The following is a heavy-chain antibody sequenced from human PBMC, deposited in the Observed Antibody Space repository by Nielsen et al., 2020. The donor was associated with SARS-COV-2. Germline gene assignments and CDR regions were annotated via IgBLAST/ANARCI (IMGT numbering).Heavy chain of an antibody. D-gene: IGHD3-22*01. CDR3: ARDPRYDSSGYQIDTFDV. V-gene: IGHV4-39*07. CDR2: IHHSGST. J-gene: IGHJ3*01. Sequence: SETLSLTCTVSGGSISTSSYYWGWIRQPPGKGLEWIGTIHHSGSTNYNPSLRSRVTISVDTSKNQFSLKLSSVTAADTAVYYCARDPRYDSSGYQIDTFDVWGQGTTVTVSS. CDR1: GGSISTSSYY.